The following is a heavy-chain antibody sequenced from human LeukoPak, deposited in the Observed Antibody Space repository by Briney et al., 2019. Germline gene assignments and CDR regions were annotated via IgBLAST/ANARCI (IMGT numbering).Heavy chain of an antibody. CDR1: GFTFSSYS. CDR2: ISSSSSTI. J-gene: IGHJ6*02. V-gene: IGHV3-48*01. CDR3: ARDRWDGYNNKRGYYYGMDV. D-gene: IGHD5-24*01. Sequence: GGSLRLSCAASGFTFSSYSMNWVRQAPGKGLEWVSYISSSSSTIYYADSVKGRFTISRDNAENSLYLQMNSLRAEDTAVYYCARDRWDGYNNKRGYYYGMDVWGQGTTVTVSS.